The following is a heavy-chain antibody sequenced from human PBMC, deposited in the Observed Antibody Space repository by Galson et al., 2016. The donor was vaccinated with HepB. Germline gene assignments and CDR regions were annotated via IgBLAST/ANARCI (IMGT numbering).Heavy chain of an antibody. CDR1: GFSFSQYA. D-gene: IGHD6-6*01. Sequence: SLRLSCAASGFSFSQYAMSWVRQAPGKGLEWVTIIKGDSGYTQYADSVKGRFTISRDNSKNTLYLQMNSLRAEDTAVYYCAKERPYYYGMDVWGQGTTVTVSS. J-gene: IGHJ6*02. CDR2: IKGDSGYT. V-gene: IGHV3-23*01. CDR3: AKERPYYYGMDV.